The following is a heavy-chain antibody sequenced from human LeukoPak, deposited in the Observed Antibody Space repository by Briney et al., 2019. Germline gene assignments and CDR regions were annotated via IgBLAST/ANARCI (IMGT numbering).Heavy chain of an antibody. CDR1: GYTLTELS. D-gene: IGHD3-10*01. Sequence: ASVKVSCKVSGYTLTELSMHWVRQAPGKGLEWMGGFDPEDGETIYAQKFQGRVTMTEDTSTDTAYMELSSLRSEDTAVYYCATYHLVRGADPDYYYYYGMDVWGQGTTVTVSS. CDR3: ATYHLVRGADPDYYYYYGMDV. V-gene: IGHV1-24*01. J-gene: IGHJ6*02. CDR2: FDPEDGET.